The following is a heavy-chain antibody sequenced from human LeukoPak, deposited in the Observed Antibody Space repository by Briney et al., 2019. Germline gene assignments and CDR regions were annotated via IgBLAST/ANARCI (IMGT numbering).Heavy chain of an antibody. J-gene: IGHJ4*02. CDR2: INSGRSDT. D-gene: IGHD3-16*01. CDR3: TKRGTCSRTNCYGVDD. CDR1: GYSFSSYW. V-gene: IGHV5-51*01. Sequence: GESLRISCKGSGYSFSSYWIGWVRQMPGKGLEWMGIINSGRSDTRYSPPFQGQVTISAGESISTSYLHWTSLKASDTAMYYCTKRGTCSRTNCYGVDDWGQGTLVAVSS.